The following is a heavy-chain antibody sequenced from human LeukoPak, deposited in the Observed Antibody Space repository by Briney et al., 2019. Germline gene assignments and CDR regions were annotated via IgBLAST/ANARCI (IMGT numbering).Heavy chain of an antibody. J-gene: IGHJ4*02. CDR1: GFTFSSYA. CDR2: ISGSGGST. V-gene: IGHV3-23*01. D-gene: IGHD3-10*01. Sequence: GGSLRLSCAASGFTFSSYAMSWVRRAPGKGLEWVSAISGSGGSTYYADSVKGRFTISRDNSKNTLYLQMNSLRAEDTAVYYCARYDGGSGPFDYWGQGTLVTVSS. CDR3: ARYDGGSGPFDY.